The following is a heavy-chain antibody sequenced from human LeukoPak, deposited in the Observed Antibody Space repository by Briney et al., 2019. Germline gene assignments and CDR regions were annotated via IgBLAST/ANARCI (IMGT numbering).Heavy chain of an antibody. CDR3: ARQFSGRIDY. J-gene: IGHJ4*02. CDR2: TYYRSKWFN. CDR1: GDSVSSNSAT. V-gene: IGHV6-1*01. Sequence: SQTLSLTCALSGDSVSSNSATWTWIRQSPSRGLEWLGRTYYRSKWFNDYAASVKSRITINPDTSKNQFSLHLNSVTPEDTAVYYCARQFSGRIDYWGQGTLVTVSS. D-gene: IGHD6-19*01.